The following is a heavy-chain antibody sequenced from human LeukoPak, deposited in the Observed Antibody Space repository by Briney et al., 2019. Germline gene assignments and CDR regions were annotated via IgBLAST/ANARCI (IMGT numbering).Heavy chain of an antibody. CDR2: ISGSGGST. Sequence: PGGTLRLSCAASGFTFSSYAMNWVRQAPGKGLEWVSVISGSGGSTYYADSVKGRLTISRDNSKNTLYLQLNTVRAEDTALYYCARGGTNYYYMDVWGNGTTVTVSS. CDR3: ARGGTNYYYMDV. J-gene: IGHJ6*03. V-gene: IGHV3-23*01. CDR1: GFTFSSYA. D-gene: IGHD3-10*01.